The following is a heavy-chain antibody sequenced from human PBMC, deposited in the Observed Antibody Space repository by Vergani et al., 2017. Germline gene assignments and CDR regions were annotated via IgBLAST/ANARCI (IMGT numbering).Heavy chain of an antibody. D-gene: IGHD3-22*01. V-gene: IGHV4-59*01. CDR1: GGSISSYY. J-gene: IGHJ3*02. CDR2: IYYSGST. CDR3: ARLENYYDSSGSWADAFDI. Sequence: QVQLQESGPGLVKPSETLSLTCTVSGGSISSYYWSWIRQHPGKGLEWIGYIYYSGSTNYNPSLKSRVTISVDTSKNQFSLKLSSVTAADTAVYYCARLENYYDSSGSWADAFDIWGQGTMVTVSS.